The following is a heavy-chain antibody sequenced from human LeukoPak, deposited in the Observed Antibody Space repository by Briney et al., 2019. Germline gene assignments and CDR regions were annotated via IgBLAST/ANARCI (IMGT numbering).Heavy chain of an antibody. V-gene: IGHV1-46*01. CDR1: GGTFSSYA. CDR3: ARAGPYYDSSGYPLFDNY. Sequence: ASVKVSCKASGGTFSSYAISWVRQAPGQGLEWMGIINPSGGSTSYAQKFQGRVTMTRDTSTSTVYMELSSLRSEDTAVYYCARAGPYYDSSGYPLFDNYWGQGTLVTVSS. CDR2: INPSGGST. J-gene: IGHJ4*02. D-gene: IGHD3-22*01.